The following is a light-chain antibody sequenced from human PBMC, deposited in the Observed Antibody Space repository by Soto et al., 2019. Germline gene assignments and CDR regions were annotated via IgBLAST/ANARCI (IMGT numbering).Light chain of an antibody. CDR2: DVS. CDR3: SSFTSSGTLFV. CDR1: TNDVGGYDY. V-gene: IGLV2-14*01. Sequence: QSALTQPASVSGSPGQSITISCTGTTNDVGGYDYVSWYQQHPGKAPKFMIYDVSNRPSGVSSRFSGSKSGNTASLTISGLQAEDEADYYCSSFTSSGTLFVFGTGTKLTVL. J-gene: IGLJ1*01.